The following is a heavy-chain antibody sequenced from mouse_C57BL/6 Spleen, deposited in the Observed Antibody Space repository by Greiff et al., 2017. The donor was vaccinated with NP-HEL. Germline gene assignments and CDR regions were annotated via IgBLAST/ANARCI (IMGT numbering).Heavy chain of an antibody. CDR1: GFTFSDYG. D-gene: IGHD1-1*01. CDR3: ASPDYGSSYYYAMDY. V-gene: IGHV5-17*01. CDR2: ISSGSSTI. J-gene: IGHJ4*01. Sequence: EVKVEESGGGLVKPGGSLKLSCAASGFTFSDYGMHWVRQAPEKGLEWVAYISSGSSTIYYADTVKGRFTISRDNAKNTLFLQMTSLRSEDTAMYYCASPDYGSSYYYAMDYWGQGTSVTVSS.